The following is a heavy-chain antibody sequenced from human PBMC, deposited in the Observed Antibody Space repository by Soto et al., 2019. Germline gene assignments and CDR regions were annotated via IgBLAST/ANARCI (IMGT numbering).Heavy chain of an antibody. D-gene: IGHD3-9*01. Sequence: QVQLVESGGGVVQPGRSLRLSCAASGFTFSSYGMHWVRQAPGKGLEWVAVIWYDGSNKYYADSVKGRFTISRDNSKNTLYLQMNSLRAEDTAVYYCARGAFDWLLDVYYFDYWGQGTLVTVSS. CDR1: GFTFSSYG. CDR2: IWYDGSNK. V-gene: IGHV3-33*01. J-gene: IGHJ4*02. CDR3: ARGAFDWLLDVYYFDY.